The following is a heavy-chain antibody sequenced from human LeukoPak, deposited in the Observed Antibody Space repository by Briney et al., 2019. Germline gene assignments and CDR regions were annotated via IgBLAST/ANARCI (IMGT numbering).Heavy chain of an antibody. CDR3: IVFGDSNH. J-gene: IGHJ5*02. V-gene: IGHV3-53*01. Sequence: AGGSLRLSCAASGFTGSNNYMGWVRQAPGKGLEWVSAIHSSGGTYYADSVKGRFTISRDTSKNTLYLQINSLRVEDTAVYYCIVFGDSNHWGQGTLVTVSS. D-gene: IGHD4-17*01. CDR1: GFTGSNNY. CDR2: IHSSGGT.